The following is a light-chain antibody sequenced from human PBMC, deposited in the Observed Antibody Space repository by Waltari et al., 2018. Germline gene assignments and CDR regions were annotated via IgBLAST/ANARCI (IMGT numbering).Light chain of an antibody. V-gene: IGLV2-14*03. CDR1: SSDIGVYNY. CDR3: SSYTTGSTYV. Sequence: QSALTQPASVSGSPGQSITISCTGTSSDIGVYNYVSCYQHHPGKAPKLVLFHVGNRPSGVSGRFSGSRSGNTASLTISGLQAEDEADYYCSSYTTGSTYVFGTGTKVTVL. CDR2: HVG. J-gene: IGLJ1*01.